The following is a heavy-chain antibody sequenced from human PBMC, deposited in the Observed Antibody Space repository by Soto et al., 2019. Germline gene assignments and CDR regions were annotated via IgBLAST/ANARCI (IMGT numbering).Heavy chain of an antibody. CDR3: ARDKDREQLGGNYYYALDV. J-gene: IGHJ6*02. D-gene: IGHD1-1*01. CDR1: GDTFSGFA. Sequence: QVQLVQSGAEVKKPGSSVKVSCKASGDTFSGFAISWVRQAPGQGLEWMGGIITIFRTPKYAQKFQGRVTITADQFTSTAYMELSSLRSEDTAVYYCARDKDREQLGGNYYYALDVWGQGTTVIVSS. CDR2: IITIFRTP. V-gene: IGHV1-69*12.